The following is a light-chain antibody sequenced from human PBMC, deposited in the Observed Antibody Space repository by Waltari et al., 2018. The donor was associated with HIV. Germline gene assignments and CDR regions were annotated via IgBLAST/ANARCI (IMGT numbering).Light chain of an antibody. CDR3: CSYADSSTLV. J-gene: IGLJ2*01. V-gene: IGLV2-23*02. Sequence: QSALTQPASVSGSPGKSITMSCTGTSSDVGSYTLASWYQQHPGKAPKVTIYEVSKRPSGVSNRFSGTKSGNTASLTISGLQAEDEADYYGCSYADSSTLVFGGGTKLTVL. CDR1: SSDVGSYTL. CDR2: EVS.